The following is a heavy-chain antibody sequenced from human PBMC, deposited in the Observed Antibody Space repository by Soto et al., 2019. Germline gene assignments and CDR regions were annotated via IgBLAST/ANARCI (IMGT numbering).Heavy chain of an antibody. Sequence: ASVKVSCKASGYTFTSYGISWLRQSAGQGLEWMGWISAYNGNTNYAQKLQGRVTMTTDTSTSTAYMELRSLRSDDTAVYYCARVTYYYDSSGYSPLFDYWGQGTLVTVSS. CDR2: ISAYNGNT. CDR1: GYTFTSYG. D-gene: IGHD3-22*01. V-gene: IGHV1-18*04. J-gene: IGHJ4*02. CDR3: ARVTYYYDSSGYSPLFDY.